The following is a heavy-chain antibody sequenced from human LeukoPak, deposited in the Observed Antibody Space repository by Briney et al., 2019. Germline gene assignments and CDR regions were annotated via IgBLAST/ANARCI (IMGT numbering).Heavy chain of an antibody. CDR2: ISYDGSNK. V-gene: IGHV3-30*18. CDR3: AKDRLGYCSGGSCYNPYY. D-gene: IGHD2-15*01. Sequence: PGGSLRLSCAASGFTFSSYGMHWVRQAPGKGLEWVAVISYDGSNKYYADSVKGRFTISRDNSKNTLYLQMNSLRAEDTAVYYCAKDRLGYCSGGSCYNPYYWGQGTLVTVSS. J-gene: IGHJ4*02. CDR1: GFTFSSYG.